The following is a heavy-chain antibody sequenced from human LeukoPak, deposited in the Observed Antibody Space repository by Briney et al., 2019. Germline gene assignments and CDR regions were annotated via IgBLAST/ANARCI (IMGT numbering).Heavy chain of an antibody. D-gene: IGHD3-3*01. J-gene: IGHJ6*03. CDR3: ARVLQNYYHLGV. V-gene: IGHV4-59*11. CDR2: IYDSGSA. CDR1: GVSINSHY. Sequence: SETLSLTCTVSGVSINSHYWSWIRQPPGKGLEWIGFIYDSGSANYKSSLESRVTMTLDTSKNQFSLKLNSVTAADTAVYYCARVLQNYYHLGVWGKGTTVTVSS.